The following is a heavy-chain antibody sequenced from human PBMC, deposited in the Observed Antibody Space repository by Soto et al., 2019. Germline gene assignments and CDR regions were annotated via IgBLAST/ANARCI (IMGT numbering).Heavy chain of an antibody. V-gene: IGHV1-18*04. D-gene: IGHD6-6*01. CDR1: GYTFTSYG. J-gene: IGHJ4*02. Sequence: QVQLVQSGAEVKKPGASVKVSCKASGYTFTSYGISWVRQAPGQGLEWMGWISAYNGNTNYAQKFQGRVTITADESTNTVYMDLSSLRSDDTAVYFCARGYSSSSDPFDYWGQGTLVTVSS. CDR2: ISAYNGNT. CDR3: ARGYSSSSDPFDY.